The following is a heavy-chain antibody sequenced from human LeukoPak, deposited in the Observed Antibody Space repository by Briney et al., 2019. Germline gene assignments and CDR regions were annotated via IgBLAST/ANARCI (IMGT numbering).Heavy chain of an antibody. J-gene: IGHJ4*02. Sequence: GGSLRLSCAASGFTFSSFGMHWVRQAPGKGLEWVAVIWYDGSNKYYADSVKGRFTISRDNSKNTLYLQMNSLRAEDTAVYYCARDGGFGELLAVFDYWGQGTLVTVSS. CDR1: GFTFSSFG. CDR3: ARDGGFGELLAVFDY. V-gene: IGHV3-33*01. D-gene: IGHD3-10*01. CDR2: IWYDGSNK.